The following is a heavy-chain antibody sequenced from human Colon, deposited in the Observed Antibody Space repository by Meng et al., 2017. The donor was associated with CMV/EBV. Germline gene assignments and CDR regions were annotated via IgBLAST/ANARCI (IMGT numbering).Heavy chain of an antibody. CDR3: ARVNHYDFWSGYSEYWFDP. CDR2: ISAYNGNT. J-gene: IGHJ5*02. Sequence: ASVKVSCKASGYTFTSYGISWVRQAPGQGLEWMGWISAYNGNTNYAQKLQGRVTMTTDTSTSTAYMELRSLRSDDTAVYYCARVNHYDFWSGYSEYWFDPWGQGTLVTVSS. CDR1: GYTFTSYG. D-gene: IGHD3-3*01. V-gene: IGHV1-18*01.